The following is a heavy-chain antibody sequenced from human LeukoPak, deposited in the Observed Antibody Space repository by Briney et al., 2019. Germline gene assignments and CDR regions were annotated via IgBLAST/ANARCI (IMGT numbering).Heavy chain of an antibody. CDR3: ARAMVRGGQGP. Sequence: ASVKVSCKASGYTFTSYDINWVRQATGQGLEWMGWMNPNSGNTGYAQKFQGRVTMTRDTSINTAYMELSSLRSEDAAVYYCARAMVRGGQGPWGQGTLVTVSS. D-gene: IGHD3-10*01. CDR2: MNPNSGNT. J-gene: IGHJ5*02. V-gene: IGHV1-8*01. CDR1: GYTFTSYD.